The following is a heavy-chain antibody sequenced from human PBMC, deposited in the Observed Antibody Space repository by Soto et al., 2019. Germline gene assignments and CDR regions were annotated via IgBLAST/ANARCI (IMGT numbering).Heavy chain of an antibody. D-gene: IGHD4-17*01. CDR2: IYYSGST. CDR1: GGSISSSSYY. J-gene: IGHJ3*02. CDR3: ARSGTTVTVDAFDI. V-gene: IGHV4-39*01. Sequence: SETLSLTCTVSGGSISSSSYYWGWIRQPPGKGLEWIGSIYYSGSTYYNPSLKSRVTISVDTSKNQFSLKLSSVTAADTAVYYCARSGTTVTVDAFDIWGQGTMVTVSS.